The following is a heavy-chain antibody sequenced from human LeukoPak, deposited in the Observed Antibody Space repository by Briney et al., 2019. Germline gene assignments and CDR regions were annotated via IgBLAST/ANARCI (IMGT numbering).Heavy chain of an antibody. Sequence: PGGSLRLSCAASGFTVSSNYMSWVRQAPGKGLEWVSVIYSGGSTYYADSVKGRFTISRDNSKNTLYLQMNSLRAEDTAVYYCARGPSDFYFDYWGQGTLVTVSS. CDR3: ARGPSDFYFDY. J-gene: IGHJ4*02. CDR1: GFTVSSNY. D-gene: IGHD2-21*02. CDR2: IYSGGST. V-gene: IGHV3-66*01.